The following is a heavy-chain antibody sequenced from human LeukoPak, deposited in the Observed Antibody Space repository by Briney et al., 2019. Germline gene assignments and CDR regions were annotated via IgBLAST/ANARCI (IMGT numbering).Heavy chain of an antibody. D-gene: IGHD6-13*01. CDR2: IYYSGST. J-gene: IGHJ4*02. CDR3: ARERYSSSWDLNYFDY. Sequence: SQTLSLTCTVSGGSISSGGYYWSWIRQHPGKGLEWIGCIYYSGSTYYNPSLKSRVTISVDTSKNQFSLKLSSVTAADTAVYYCARERYSSSWDLNYFDYWGQGTLVTVSS. V-gene: IGHV4-31*03. CDR1: GGSISSGGYY.